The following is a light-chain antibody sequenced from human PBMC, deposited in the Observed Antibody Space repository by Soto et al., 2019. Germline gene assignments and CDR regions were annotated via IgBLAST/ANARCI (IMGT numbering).Light chain of an antibody. Sequence: EVVMTQSPATLSLSPGERATLSCRASQSININLAWYQQKPGQAPRLLIYGASTSATGLPARFSGSGSGTEFTLSISSLQSDDSAVYYCQQYNHWPPYTFGQGTKLEIK. V-gene: IGKV3-15*01. J-gene: IGKJ2*01. CDR2: GAS. CDR3: QQYNHWPPYT. CDR1: QSININ.